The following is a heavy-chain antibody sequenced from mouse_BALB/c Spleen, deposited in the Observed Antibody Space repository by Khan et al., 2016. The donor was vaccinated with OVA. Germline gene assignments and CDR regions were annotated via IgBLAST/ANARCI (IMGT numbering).Heavy chain of an antibody. D-gene: IGHD2-12*01. CDR2: INTYTGAP. Sequence: QIQLVQSGPELKKPGETVKISCKASGFTFTNYGMNWVKQAPGKGLRWMGWINTYTGAPTYADDFKGRFAFSLETSASTAYLQINNLKNEDMSTYVCARTDYSYDRYFDVWGAGTTVTVSS. CDR1: GFTFTNYG. V-gene: IGHV9-1*02. J-gene: IGHJ1*01. CDR3: ARTDYSYDRYFDV.